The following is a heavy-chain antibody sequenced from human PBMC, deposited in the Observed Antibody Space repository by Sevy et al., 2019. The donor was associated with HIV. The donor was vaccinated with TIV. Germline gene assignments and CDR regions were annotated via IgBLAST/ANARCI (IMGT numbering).Heavy chain of an antibody. CDR1: GFTFISYA. CDR3: AGGRYDSSGSFDAFDI. CDR2: IYGSSGGT. V-gene: IGHV3-23*01. D-gene: IGHD3-22*01. J-gene: IGHJ3*02. Sequence: GVSLRLSCKPSGFTFISYAMSWVRQAPGKGLEWVSTIYGSSGGTYYADSVKGRFTISRDNSKNTLYLQMNSLRTEDTAVYYCAGGRYDSSGSFDAFDIWGQGTMVTVSS.